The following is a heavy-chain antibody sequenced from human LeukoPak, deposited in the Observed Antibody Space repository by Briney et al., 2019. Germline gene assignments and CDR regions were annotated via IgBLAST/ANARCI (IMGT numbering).Heavy chain of an antibody. D-gene: IGHD6-19*01. CDR3: ARGTVVKQWLLFFYYYGMDV. V-gene: IGHV1-8*01. CDR2: MNPNSGNT. Sequence: ASVKVSCKASGYTFTSYDINWVQQATGQGLEWMGWMNPNSGNTGYAQKFQGRVTMTRNTSISTAYMELSSLRSEDTAVYYCARGTVVKQWLLFFYYYGMDVWGQGTTVTVSS. CDR1: GYTFTSYD. J-gene: IGHJ6*02.